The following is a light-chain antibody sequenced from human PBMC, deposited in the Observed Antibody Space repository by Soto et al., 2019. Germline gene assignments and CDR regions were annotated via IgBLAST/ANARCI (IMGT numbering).Light chain of an antibody. J-gene: IGKJ1*01. CDR1: HDIRSD. CDR3: LQDYTYPRT. V-gene: IGKV1-6*01. Sequence: ATQMTQSPSSLSASVGDRVTITRRASHDIRSDLAWYQKKSGKAPKLLIYAASSLQSGVPSRFSGSGSGSYFTLTISSLQPEDFATYYCLQDYTYPRTFGQGTSVEI. CDR2: AAS.